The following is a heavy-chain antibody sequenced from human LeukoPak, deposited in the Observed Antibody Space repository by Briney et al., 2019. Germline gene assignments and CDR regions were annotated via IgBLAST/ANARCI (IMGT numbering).Heavy chain of an antibody. CDR1: GYPFTSFY. CDR2: INPNSGGT. CDR3: AREGPPRSVPAAFIYYYYYGMDV. J-gene: IGHJ6*02. D-gene: IGHD2-2*01. V-gene: IGHV1-2*02. Sequence: ASVKVSCKASGYPFTSFYMHWVRQAPGQGLEWMGWINPNSGGTNYAQKFQGRVTMTRDTSISTAYMELSRLRSDDTAVYYCAREGPPRSVPAAFIYYYYYGMDVWGQGTTVTVSS.